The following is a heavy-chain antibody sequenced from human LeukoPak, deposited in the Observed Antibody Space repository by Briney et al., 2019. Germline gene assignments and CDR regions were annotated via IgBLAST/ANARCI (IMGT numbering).Heavy chain of an antibody. Sequence: PGGSLRLSCAASGFTFSSYQMNWVRQAPGKGLEWVSFISSTGSTIYQADSVKGRFTISRDNGKNSLYLQMNSLRAEDTAVYYCAREVRSSTSCYPGYWGQGTLVTVSS. CDR2: ISSTGSTI. D-gene: IGHD2-2*01. J-gene: IGHJ4*02. CDR1: GFTFSSYQ. CDR3: AREVRSSTSCYPGY. V-gene: IGHV3-48*03.